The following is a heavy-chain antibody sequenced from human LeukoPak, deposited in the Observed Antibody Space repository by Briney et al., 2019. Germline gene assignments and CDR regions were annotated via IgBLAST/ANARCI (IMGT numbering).Heavy chain of an antibody. V-gene: IGHV1-18*01. CDR1: GYTFTSYG. CDR3: ARDESSNWFDP. Sequence: ASVKVSCKASGYTFTSYGISWVRQAPGQGLEWMGWISAYNGNTNYAQKLQGRVTMTTDTSTSTVYMELRSLRSDDTAVYYCARDESSNWFDPWGQGTLVTVSS. CDR2: ISAYNGNT. J-gene: IGHJ5*02.